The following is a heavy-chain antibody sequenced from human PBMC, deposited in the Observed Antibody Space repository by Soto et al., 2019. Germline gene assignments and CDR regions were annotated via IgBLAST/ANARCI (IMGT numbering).Heavy chain of an antibody. D-gene: IGHD4-17*01. CDR3: ARDHLATVTTSFDY. CDR1: GYTFTSYG. V-gene: IGHV1-18*04. CDR2: ISAYNGNT. Sequence: APVKVACRASGYTFTSYGTRWLRQAPGQGLEWMGWISAYNGNTNDAQKLQGRVTMTTDTSTSTAYMELRSLRSDDTAVYYCARDHLATVTTSFDYWGQGTLVAAS. J-gene: IGHJ4*02.